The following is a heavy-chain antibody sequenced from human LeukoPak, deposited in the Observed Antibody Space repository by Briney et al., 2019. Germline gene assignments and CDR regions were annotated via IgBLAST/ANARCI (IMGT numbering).Heavy chain of an antibody. D-gene: IGHD3-22*01. Sequence: GGSLRLSCAASGFTFSSYAMSWVRQAPGKGLEWISAISGSGGSTYYADSVKGRFTISRDNSKNTLYLQMNSLRAEDTAVYYCAKLRKVVVVCSLVDWGQGTLVTVSS. J-gene: IGHJ4*02. CDR2: ISGSGGST. CDR1: GFTFSSYA. V-gene: IGHV3-23*01. CDR3: AKLRKVVVVCSLVD.